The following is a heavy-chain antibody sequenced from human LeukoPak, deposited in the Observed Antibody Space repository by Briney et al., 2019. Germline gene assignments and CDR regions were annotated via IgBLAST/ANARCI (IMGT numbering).Heavy chain of an antibody. CDR2: MNPNSGNT. V-gene: IGHV1-8*01. J-gene: IGHJ4*02. Sequence: ASVKVSCKASGYTFTSYDINWVRQATGQGLEWMGWMNPNSGNTGYARKFQGRVTMTRNTSISTAYMELSSLRSEDTAVYYCARGPHSSSSTPYYFDYWGQGTLVTVSS. D-gene: IGHD6-6*01. CDR1: GYTFTSYD. CDR3: ARGPHSSSSTPYYFDY.